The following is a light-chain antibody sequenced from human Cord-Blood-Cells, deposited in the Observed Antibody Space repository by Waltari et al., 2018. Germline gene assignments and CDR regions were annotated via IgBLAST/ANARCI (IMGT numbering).Light chain of an antibody. CDR3: SSYTSSSTLV. Sequence: QSALTQPASVSGSPGKSLTLSCTGTSSEVAGYNYVPWYQQHPGKAPKLMIYDVSNRPSGVSNRFSGSKSGNTASLTISGLQAEDEADYYCSSYTSSSTLVFGTGTKVTVL. CDR1: SSEVAGYNY. V-gene: IGLV2-14*01. CDR2: DVS. J-gene: IGLJ1*01.